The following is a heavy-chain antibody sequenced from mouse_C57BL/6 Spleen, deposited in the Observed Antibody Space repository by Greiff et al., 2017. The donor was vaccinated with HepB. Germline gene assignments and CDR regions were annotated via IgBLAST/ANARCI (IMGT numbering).Heavy chain of an antibody. CDR1: GYTFTSYG. Sequence: QVQLQQSGAELARPGASVKLSCKASGYTFTSYGISWVKQRTGQGLEWIGEIYPRSGNTYYNEKFKGKATLTADKSSSTAYMELRSLTSEDSAVYFCARRGFYYGNCVDAMNYWGQGTSVTVAS. CDR2: IYPRSGNT. CDR3: ARRGFYYGNCVDAMNY. V-gene: IGHV1-81*01. J-gene: IGHJ4*01. D-gene: IGHD2-1*01.